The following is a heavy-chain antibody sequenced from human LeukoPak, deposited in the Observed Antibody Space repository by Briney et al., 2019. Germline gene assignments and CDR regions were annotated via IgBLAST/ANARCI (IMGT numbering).Heavy chain of an antibody. CDR2: ISSSGSTT. J-gene: IGHJ4*02. Sequence: GGSLRHSCLASGFTFSDYEMNWVRQAPGKGLDWVSFISSSGSTTDYADSVKGRFTISRDNGKNSLYLQMNSLRAEDTAIYYCARGTFSMYSSGWYVGDWGQGTLVTVSS. CDR1: GFTFSDYE. V-gene: IGHV3-48*03. D-gene: IGHD6-19*01. CDR3: ARGTFSMYSSGWYVGD.